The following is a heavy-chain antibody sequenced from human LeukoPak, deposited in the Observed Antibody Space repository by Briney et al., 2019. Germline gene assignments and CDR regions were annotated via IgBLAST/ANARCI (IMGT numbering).Heavy chain of an antibody. CDR3: ARGHYESSGYYLGY. D-gene: IGHD3-22*01. Sequence: GAPVKASCKSSGYTFTRYYLHWVRQARGQGLNLMGIINPIRGRTSYAHKFQRRVTMTRDTSTSTVYMELSSLRSEDTAVYYCARGHYESSGYYLGYWGQRTLATVSS. CDR1: GYTFTRYY. J-gene: IGHJ4*02. CDR2: INPIRGRT. V-gene: IGHV1-46*01.